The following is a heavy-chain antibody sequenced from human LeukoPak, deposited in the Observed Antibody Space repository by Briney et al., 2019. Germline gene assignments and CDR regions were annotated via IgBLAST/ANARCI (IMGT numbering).Heavy chain of an antibody. Sequence: GALRLSCAASGFNFGSFAMGWVRQAPGKGLEWVSVISDSGYTTYYADSVKGRFAISRDNSKNTLYLRMNSLRAEDTAKYYCTKEITFGGIILGTLDHWGQGSLVTVAS. J-gene: IGHJ4*02. V-gene: IGHV3-23*01. D-gene: IGHD3-16*01. CDR3: TKEITFGGIILGTLDH. CDR1: GFNFGSFA. CDR2: ISDSGYTT.